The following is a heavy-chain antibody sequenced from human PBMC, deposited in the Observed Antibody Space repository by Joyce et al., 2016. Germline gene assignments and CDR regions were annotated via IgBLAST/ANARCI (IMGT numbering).Heavy chain of an antibody. V-gene: IGHV3-49*03. CDR1: GFIFTDYA. D-gene: IGHD5-12*01. CDR2: SRSKPYAMTP. Sequence: EVQVVESGGDLAQPGRSLRLSCRASGFIFTDYAMSLFRHDPGKGPGWVALSRSKPYAMTPKYAASVNGKFTLSTDDSKSIIYLQMNSLKIKVTGLYDCTRDHFNQWLLPDFWGQGSLVTVSS. J-gene: IGHJ4*02. CDR3: TRDHFNQWLLPDF.